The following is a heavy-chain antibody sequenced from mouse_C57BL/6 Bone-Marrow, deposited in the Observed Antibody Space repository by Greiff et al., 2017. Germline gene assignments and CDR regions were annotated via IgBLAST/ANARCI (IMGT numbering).Heavy chain of an antibody. CDR1: GYTFTDYE. Sequence: VKLLESGAELVRPGASVTLSCKASGYTFTDYEMHWVKQTPVHGLEWIGAIDPDTGGTAYNQKFKGKAILTADKSSSTAYMELRSLTSEDSAVYYCTESTTVRGDWGQGTTLPVSS. D-gene: IGHD1-1*01. CDR3: TESTTVRGD. V-gene: IGHV1-15*01. J-gene: IGHJ2*01. CDR2: IDPDTGGT.